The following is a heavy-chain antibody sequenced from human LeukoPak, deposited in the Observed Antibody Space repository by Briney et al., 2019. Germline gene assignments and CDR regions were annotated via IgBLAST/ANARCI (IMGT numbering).Heavy chain of an antibody. CDR2: IIPIFGTA. CDR1: GGSFSSYA. CDR3: ARSNQRPPYYYYIDV. Sequence: GASVKVSCKASGGSFSSYAISWVRQAPGPGLEWMGRIIPIFGTANYAQKFQGRVRITTDESTSTAFMELSSLRSEDTAVYYCARSNQRPPYYYYIDVWGKGTLVTVSS. D-gene: IGHD1-14*01. J-gene: IGHJ6*03. V-gene: IGHV1-69*05.